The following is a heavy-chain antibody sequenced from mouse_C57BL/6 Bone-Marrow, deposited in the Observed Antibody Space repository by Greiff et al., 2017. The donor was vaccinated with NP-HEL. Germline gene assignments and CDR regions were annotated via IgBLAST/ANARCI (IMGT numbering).Heavy chain of an antibody. CDR1: GYSITSDY. D-gene: IGHD2-3*01. V-gene: IGHV3-8*01. J-gene: IGHJ2*01. CDR3: ARGWLPVDY. Sequence: EVKLVESGPGLAKPSQTLSLTCSVTGYSITSDYWNWIRKFPGNKLEYIVSLIYICSTSYNPSLKILISITRDTSTNQYYLQLNSVTTEDTATYYCARGWLPVDYWGQGTTLTVSS. CDR2: LIYICST.